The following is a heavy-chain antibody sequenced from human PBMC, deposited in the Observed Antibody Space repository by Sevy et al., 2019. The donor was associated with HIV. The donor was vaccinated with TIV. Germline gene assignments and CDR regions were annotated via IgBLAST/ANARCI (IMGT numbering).Heavy chain of an antibody. D-gene: IGHD3-10*01. CDR3: ARETSSFGEGIYYGMDV. J-gene: IGHJ6*02. CDR2: ISSINNYI. CDR1: GFTFSDYS. V-gene: IGHV3-21*01. Sequence: GGSLRLSCAASGFTFSDYSMNWVRQAPGKGLEWVSSISSINNYIYYADSVKGRFTISRDNAKNSLYLQMNSLRAEDTAVYYCARETSSFGEGIYYGMDVWGQGTTVTVSS.